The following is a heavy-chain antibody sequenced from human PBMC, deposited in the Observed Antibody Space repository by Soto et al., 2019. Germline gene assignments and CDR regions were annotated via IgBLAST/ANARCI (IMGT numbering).Heavy chain of an antibody. J-gene: IGHJ4*02. Sequence: GGSLRLSCAASGFTFSSYSMNWVRQAPGKGLEWVSSISSSSSYIYYADSVKGRFTISRDNAKNSLYLQVNSLRAEDTAVYYCVALMLGTAQLPSGYDQSYFDYWGQGTLVTVSS. CDR1: GFTFSSYS. CDR3: VALMLGTAQLPSGYDQSYFDY. D-gene: IGHD5-12*01. CDR2: ISSSSSYI. V-gene: IGHV3-21*01.